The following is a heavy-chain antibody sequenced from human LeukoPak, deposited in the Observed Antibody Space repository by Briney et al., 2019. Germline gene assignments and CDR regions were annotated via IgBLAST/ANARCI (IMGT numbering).Heavy chain of an antibody. D-gene: IGHD4-23*01. CDR3: ATSVMYGGAFDI. J-gene: IGHJ3*02. CDR2: IYYSGNT. CDR1: GGSISGYC. V-gene: IGHV4-59*08. Sequence: SQTLSLTCTVSGGSISGYCWSWIRQPPGEGLEWIGYIYYSGNTNYNPSLKSRVTISIDTSKNQVSMKLSSVTAADTAVYYCATSVMYGGAFDIWGQGTMVTVSA.